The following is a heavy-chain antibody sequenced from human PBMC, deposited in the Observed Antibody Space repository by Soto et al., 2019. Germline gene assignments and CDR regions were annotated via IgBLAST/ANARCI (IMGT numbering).Heavy chain of an antibody. J-gene: IGHJ3*02. CDR2: IYYSGST. D-gene: IGHD3-22*01. CDR3: ARDGYYYDSSGYSIAFDI. Sequence: SETLSLTCTVSGGSISSYYWSWIRQPPGKGLEWIGYIYYSGSTNYNPSLKSRVTISVDTSKNQFSLKLSSVTAADTAVYYCARDGYYYDSSGYSIAFDIWGQGTMVTVSS. CDR1: GGSISSYY. V-gene: IGHV4-59*01.